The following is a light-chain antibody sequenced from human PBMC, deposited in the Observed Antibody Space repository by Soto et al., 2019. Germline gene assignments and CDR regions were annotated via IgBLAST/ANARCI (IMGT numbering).Light chain of an antibody. CDR2: GNS. CDR1: SSNIGAGYD. J-gene: IGLJ1*01. Sequence: VVTQPPSVSGAPGQRVTISCTGSSSNIGAGYDVHWYQQLPGTAPKLLIYGNSNRPSGVPDRFSGSKSGTSASLAITGLQAEDEADYYCQSYDSSLSGYYVFGTGTKLTVL. CDR3: QSYDSSLSGYYV. V-gene: IGLV1-40*01.